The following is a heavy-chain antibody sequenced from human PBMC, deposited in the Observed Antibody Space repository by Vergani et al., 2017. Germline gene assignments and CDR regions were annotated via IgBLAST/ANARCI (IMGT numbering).Heavy chain of an antibody. CDR3: ARVNTETNGHLYYYYYMDV. CDR2: IDHTGGP. V-gene: IGHV4-34*01. CDR1: GGSFTSYN. Sequence: QVQLQQWGGGLLKPSETLSLTCVVNGGSFTSYNWTWIRQSPGEGLEWVGDIDHTGGPDYNPSLKRRLTMSVDKYRNQFSLTLNSVTATDTAIYFCARVNTETNGHLYYYYYMDVWGQGTAVTVS. J-gene: IGHJ6*03. D-gene: IGHD4-11*01.